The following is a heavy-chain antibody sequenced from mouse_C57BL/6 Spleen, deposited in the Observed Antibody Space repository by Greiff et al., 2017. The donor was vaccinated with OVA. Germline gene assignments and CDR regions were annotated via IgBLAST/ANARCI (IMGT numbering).Heavy chain of an antibody. CDR2: IDPETGGT. CDR1: GYTFTDYE. Sequence: VQLKQSGAELVRPGASVTLSCKASGYTFTDYEMHWVKQTPVHGLEWIGAIDPETGGTAYNQKFKGKAILTADKSSSTAYMELRSLTSEDSAVYYCTRYDYGKEFDYWGQGTTLTVSS. J-gene: IGHJ2*01. CDR3: TRYDYGKEFDY. D-gene: IGHD2-4*01. V-gene: IGHV1-15*01.